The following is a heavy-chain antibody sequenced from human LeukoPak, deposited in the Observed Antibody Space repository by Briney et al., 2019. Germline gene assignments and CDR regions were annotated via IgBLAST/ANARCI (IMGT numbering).Heavy chain of an antibody. V-gene: IGHV4-31*03. Sequence: SETLSLTCTVSGGSISSGGYYWSWIRQPPGKGLEWIGYIYYSGSTYYNPSLKSRVTISVDTSKNQFSLKLSSVTAADTAVYYCASALSGAMVRGRYYYYYGMDVWGKGTTVTVSS. CDR2: IYYSGST. J-gene: IGHJ6*04. CDR1: GGSISSGGYY. CDR3: ASALSGAMVRGRYYYYYGMDV. D-gene: IGHD3-10*01.